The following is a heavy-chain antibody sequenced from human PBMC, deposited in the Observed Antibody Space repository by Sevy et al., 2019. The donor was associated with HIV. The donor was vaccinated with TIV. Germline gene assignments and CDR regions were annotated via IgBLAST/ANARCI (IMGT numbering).Heavy chain of an antibody. CDR1: GFTFSSYW. Sequence: LSLTCAASGFTFSSYWMTWVRQAPGKGLEWVANIKQDGSEKYYVDSVKGRFTISRDNAKNSLYLQMNNLRAEDMAVYYCAREYGGPDYWGQGTLVTVSS. CDR3: AREYGGPDY. D-gene: IGHD3-10*01. J-gene: IGHJ4*02. V-gene: IGHV3-7*01. CDR2: IKQDGSEK.